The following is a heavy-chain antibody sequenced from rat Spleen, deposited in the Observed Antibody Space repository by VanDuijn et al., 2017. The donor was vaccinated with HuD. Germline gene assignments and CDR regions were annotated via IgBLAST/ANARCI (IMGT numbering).Heavy chain of an antibody. CDR1: GFTFSNYD. CDR3: ATDPGNNYGFFDY. V-gene: IGHV5S13*01. Sequence: EVQLVESGGGLVQPGRSLKLSCAASGFTFSNYDMAWVRQAPGEGLEWISSISPDGTNTYYPDSVRGRFTISRDNAENTVYLQMSSLRSEDTATYYCATDPGNNYGFFDYWGQGVMVTVSS. J-gene: IGHJ2*01. CDR2: ISPDGTNT. D-gene: IGHD1-10*01.